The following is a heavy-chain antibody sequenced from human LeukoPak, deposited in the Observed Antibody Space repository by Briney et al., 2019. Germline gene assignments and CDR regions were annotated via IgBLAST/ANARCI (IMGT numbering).Heavy chain of an antibody. CDR3: VVSPNQDFFDY. V-gene: IGHV4-4*09. CDR1: GVSINSHY. J-gene: IGHJ4*02. Sequence: PSETLSLTCTVSGVSINSHYLSWIRQPPGKGLEWIGHISGSGRTNYNPSLKSRVTLSVDTSKRQFSLTLKSLTAADAAVYYCVVSPNQDFFDYWGQGPLATVS. CDR2: ISGSGRT.